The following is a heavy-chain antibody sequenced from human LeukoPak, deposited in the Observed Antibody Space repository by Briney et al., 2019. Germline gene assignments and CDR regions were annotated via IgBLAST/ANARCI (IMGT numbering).Heavy chain of an antibody. J-gene: IGHJ4*02. Sequence: GGSLRLSCAASELSFSSYWMHWVRQAPGKGLVWVSRISPDGSSASYADSVRGRFTISRDNAKNTLYLQMNSLRAEETAVYYCARDPSGWHSMDYWGQGTLVTVSS. D-gene: IGHD6-19*01. CDR3: ARDPSGWHSMDY. CDR1: ELSFSSYW. CDR2: ISPDGSSA. V-gene: IGHV3-74*01.